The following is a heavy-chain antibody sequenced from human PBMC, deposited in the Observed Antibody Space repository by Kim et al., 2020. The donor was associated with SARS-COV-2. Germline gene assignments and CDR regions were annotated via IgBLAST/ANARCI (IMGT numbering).Heavy chain of an antibody. Sequence: AQKYQGRVTMTEDTSTDTAYMELSSLRSEDTAVYYCATGPGIAAAGGWFDPWGQGTLVTVSS. J-gene: IGHJ5*02. D-gene: IGHD6-13*01. CDR3: ATGPGIAAAGGWFDP. V-gene: IGHV1-24*01.